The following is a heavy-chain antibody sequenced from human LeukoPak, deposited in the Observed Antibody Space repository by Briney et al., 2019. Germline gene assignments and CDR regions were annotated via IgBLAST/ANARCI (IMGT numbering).Heavy chain of an antibody. Sequence: GGSLRLSCAASGFTFSSYWMTWVRQAPGKGLEWVSYISSSGSTIYYADSVKGRFTISRDNAKNSLYLQMNSLRAEDTAVYYCARDRDYGDYVFWFDPWGQGTLVTVSS. CDR2: ISSSGSTI. D-gene: IGHD4-17*01. CDR1: GFTFSSYW. V-gene: IGHV3-48*04. J-gene: IGHJ5*02. CDR3: ARDRDYGDYVFWFDP.